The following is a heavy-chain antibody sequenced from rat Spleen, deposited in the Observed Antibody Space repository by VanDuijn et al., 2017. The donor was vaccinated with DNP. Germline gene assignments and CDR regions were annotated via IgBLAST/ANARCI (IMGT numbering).Heavy chain of an antibody. V-gene: IGHV3-1*01. CDR1: GYSITSNY. CDR3: ARWSRYFDY. Sequence: EVQLQESGPGLVKPSQSLSLTCSVTGYSITSNYWGWIRKFPGNKMEYIGHISYSGSTNYNPSLKSRFSITRDTSKNQFFLQLNSVTTDDTATYYCARWSRYFDYWGQGVVVTVSS. CDR2: ISYSGST. J-gene: IGHJ2*01.